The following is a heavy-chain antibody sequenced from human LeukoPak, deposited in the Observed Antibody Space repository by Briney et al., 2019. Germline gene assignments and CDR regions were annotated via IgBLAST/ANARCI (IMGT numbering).Heavy chain of an antibody. V-gene: IGHV3-33*08. J-gene: IGHJ4*02. D-gene: IGHD6-13*01. CDR3: AKGDSSSWTPFDY. CDR2: IWYDGSNV. Sequence: GRSLRLSCAASGFTFRNCGMHWVREAPGKGLEGVALIWYDGSNVHYADSVKGRFTISRDNSNNTLYLQMSSLRAEDTAVYYCAKGDSSSWTPFDYWGQGTLVTVSS. CDR1: GFTFRNCG.